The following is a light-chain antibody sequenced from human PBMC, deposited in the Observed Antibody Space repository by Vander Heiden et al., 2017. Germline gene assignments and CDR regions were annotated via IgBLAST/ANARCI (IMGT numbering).Light chain of an antibody. J-gene: IGKJ4*01. CDR1: QSISNW. V-gene: IGKV1-5*03. CDR3: QQYNSYPPT. Sequence: DIQMTQSPSTLSASLGDRVTITCRASQSISNWLAWYQQKAGKAPRLLIYEASTLERGVPSRFSGSGFGTEFTLTISTLQVDDFAIYYCQQYNSYPPTFGGGTKVEIK. CDR2: EAS.